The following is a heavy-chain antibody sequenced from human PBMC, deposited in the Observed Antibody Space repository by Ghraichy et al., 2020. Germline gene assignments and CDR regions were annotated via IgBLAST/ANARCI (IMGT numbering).Heavy chain of an antibody. D-gene: IGHD5-18*01. J-gene: IGHJ4*02. CDR3: ARAGSHIYGSNFDY. Sequence: SVKVSCKASGGTFSSYTISWVRQAPGQGLEWMGRIIPILGIANYAQKFQGRVTITADKSTSTAYMELSSLRSEDTAVYYCARAGSHIYGSNFDYWGQGTLVTVSS. V-gene: IGHV1-69*02. CDR1: GGTFSSYT. CDR2: IIPILGIA.